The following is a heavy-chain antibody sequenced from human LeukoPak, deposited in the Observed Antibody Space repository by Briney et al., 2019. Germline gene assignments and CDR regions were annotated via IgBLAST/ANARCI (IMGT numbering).Heavy chain of an antibody. J-gene: IGHJ2*01. V-gene: IGHV4-59*01. Sequence: PSETLSLTCTVSGGSISSYYWSWIRQPPGKGLEWIGYIYYSGSTNYNPSLKSRVTISVDTSKNQFSLKLSSVTAADTAVYYCARVGYSSGWFAHWYFDLWGRGTLVTVSP. CDR3: ARVGYSSGWFAHWYFDL. D-gene: IGHD6-19*01. CDR2: IYYSGST. CDR1: GGSISSYY.